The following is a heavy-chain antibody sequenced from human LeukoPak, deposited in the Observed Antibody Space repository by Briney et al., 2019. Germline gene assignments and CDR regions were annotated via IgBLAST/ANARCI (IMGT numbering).Heavy chain of an antibody. CDR1: GYTFTGYY. J-gene: IGHJ3*02. CDR2: INPNSGGT. CDR3: ARDLTTVANAFDI. V-gene: IGHV1-2*02. Sequence: AASVKVSCKASGYTFTGYYMHWVRQAPGQGLEWMGWINPNSGGTNYAQKFQGRVTMTRDTSISTAYMELSRLRSDDTAAYYCARDLTTVANAFDIWGQGTMVTVSS. D-gene: IGHD4-23*01.